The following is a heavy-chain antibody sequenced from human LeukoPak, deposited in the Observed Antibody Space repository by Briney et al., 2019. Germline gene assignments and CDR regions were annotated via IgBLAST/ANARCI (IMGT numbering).Heavy chain of an antibody. V-gene: IGHV3-74*01. CDR3: ARDNWGIDY. Sequence: GALRLSCAASGFTFSSYWMHWVRQAPGKGLVWVSHINSDGSSTSYADSVKGRFTISRDNAKNTLYLQMNRLRAEDTAVYYCARDNWGIDYWGQGTLVTVSS. J-gene: IGHJ4*02. CDR2: INSDGSST. CDR1: GFTFSSYW. D-gene: IGHD7-27*01.